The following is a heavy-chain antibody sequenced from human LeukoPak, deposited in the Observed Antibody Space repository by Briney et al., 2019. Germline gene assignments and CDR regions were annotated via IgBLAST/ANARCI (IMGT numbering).Heavy chain of an antibody. CDR1: GYPFTSYF. Sequence: ASVKVSCKASGYPFTSYFMHWVRQAPGQGLEWVGMINPSGGSTSYTPKFQGRVTMSRDMSTSTVYMELSSLRSEDTAVYYCARDYYDSSGYYPWGQGTLVTVSS. CDR2: INPSGGST. J-gene: IGHJ5*02. D-gene: IGHD3-22*01. V-gene: IGHV1-46*01. CDR3: ARDYYDSSGYYP.